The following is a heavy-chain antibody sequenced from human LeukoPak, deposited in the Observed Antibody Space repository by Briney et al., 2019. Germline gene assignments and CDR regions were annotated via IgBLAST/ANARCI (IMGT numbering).Heavy chain of an antibody. J-gene: IGHJ4*02. Sequence: GGSLRLSCTASGFSFSNHYMRWIRQAPGKGLEWVANINEDGSNKWHLGSVKGRFTVSRDNARNSLYLQMNSLRVEDTAVYYCTRVIVAVPGYFDYFDFWGQGVMVTVSS. CDR3: TRVIVAVPGYFDYFDF. D-gene: IGHD6-19*01. V-gene: IGHV3-7*01. CDR2: INEDGSNK. CDR1: GFSFSNHY.